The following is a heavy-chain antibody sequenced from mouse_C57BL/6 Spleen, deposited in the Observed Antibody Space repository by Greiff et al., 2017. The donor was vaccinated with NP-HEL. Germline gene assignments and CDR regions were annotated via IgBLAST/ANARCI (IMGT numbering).Heavy chain of an antibody. Sequence: QVQLQQSGAELMKPGASVKLSCKATGYTFTGYWIEWVKQRPGHGLEWIGEILPGSGSTNYNEKFKGKAPFTADTSSNTAYMQLSSLTTEDSAIYYCARGPYYYGSSDEAMDYWGQGTSVTVSS. V-gene: IGHV1-9*01. CDR1: GYTFTGYW. CDR2: ILPGSGST. J-gene: IGHJ4*01. D-gene: IGHD1-1*01. CDR3: ARGPYYYGSSDEAMDY.